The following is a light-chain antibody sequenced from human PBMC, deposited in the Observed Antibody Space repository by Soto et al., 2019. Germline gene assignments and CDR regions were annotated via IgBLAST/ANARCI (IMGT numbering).Light chain of an antibody. J-gene: IGLJ1*01. V-gene: IGLV2-14*01. CDR1: SSDVGGYNF. CDR2: DVT. CDR3: SSYTSSSTLV. Sequence: QSALTQPASVSGSPGQSITISCTGTSSDVGGYNFVAWYQQHPGKAPKIMIYDVTNRPSGVSNRFSGSKSGITASLTISGLQAEDEADYYCSSYTSSSTLVFGTGTKVTVL.